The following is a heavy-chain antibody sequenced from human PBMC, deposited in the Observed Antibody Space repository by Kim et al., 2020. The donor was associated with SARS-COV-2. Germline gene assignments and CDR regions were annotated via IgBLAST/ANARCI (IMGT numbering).Heavy chain of an antibody. CDR3: AKWESYGASPFDY. V-gene: IGHV3-23*01. Sequence: YADSVTGRFTISRDNSKNTLYLQMNSLRADDTAVYYCAKWESYGASPFDYWGQGTLVTVSS. D-gene: IGHD1-26*01. J-gene: IGHJ4*02.